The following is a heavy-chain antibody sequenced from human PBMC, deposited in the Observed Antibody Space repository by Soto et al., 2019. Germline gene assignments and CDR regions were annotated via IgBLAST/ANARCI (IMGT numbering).Heavy chain of an antibody. J-gene: IGHJ6*02. Sequence: EVQLVESGGGLVQPGGSLRLSCSASGFTFSGRSMHWVRQAPGKGLEYVSGVSPNGNDKYYTDSVKGRFTISRDNSKNTLHLQMSSLRPEDTAPFYCIRGFYGLDVWGQGTTVTVSS. CDR1: GFTFSGRS. V-gene: IGHV3-64D*08. CDR2: VSPNGNDK. CDR3: IRGFYGLDV.